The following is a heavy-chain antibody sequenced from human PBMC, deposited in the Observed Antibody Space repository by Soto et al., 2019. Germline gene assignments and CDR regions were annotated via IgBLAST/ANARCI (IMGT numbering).Heavy chain of an antibody. CDR2: ISGSGGST. CDR3: AKDQGLDSSGYPPGY. CDR1: GFTFSSYA. Sequence: GGSLRLSCAASGFTFSSYAMSWVRQAPGKGLEWVSAISGSGGSTYYADSVKGRFTISRDNSKNTLYLQMNSLRAEGTAVYYCAKDQGLDSSGYPPGYWGQGTLVTVSS. D-gene: IGHD3-22*01. J-gene: IGHJ4*02. V-gene: IGHV3-23*01.